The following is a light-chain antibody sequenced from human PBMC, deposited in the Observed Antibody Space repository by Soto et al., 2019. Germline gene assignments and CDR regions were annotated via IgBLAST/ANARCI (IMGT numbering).Light chain of an antibody. CDR1: QSVTSSY. V-gene: IGKV3-20*01. CDR2: GAS. Sequence: ESVLTQSPGTLSLSPGERATLYCRASQSVTSSYLAWYQQKPGQAPRLLIYGASSRATGIPDRFSGSGSGTDFTLTISRLEPEDFAVYYCQQYGSSHTFGGGTKVEIK. CDR3: QQYGSSHT. J-gene: IGKJ4*01.